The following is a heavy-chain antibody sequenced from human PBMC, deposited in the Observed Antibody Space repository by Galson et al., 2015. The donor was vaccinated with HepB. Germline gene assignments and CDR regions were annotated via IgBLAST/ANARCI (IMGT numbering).Heavy chain of an antibody. J-gene: IGHJ4*02. D-gene: IGHD4-17*01. CDR2: INNDGSIT. V-gene: IGHV3-74*01. Sequence: SLRLSCAASGFTFSSHYVHWVRQAPGKGLVCVSRINNDGSITSYADSVKGRFIVSRDNAKNTAYLQMHSLRDDDTAVYYCTRDGGYGDWGYWGQGTLVSVSS. CDR1: GFTFSSHY. CDR3: TRDGGYGDWGY.